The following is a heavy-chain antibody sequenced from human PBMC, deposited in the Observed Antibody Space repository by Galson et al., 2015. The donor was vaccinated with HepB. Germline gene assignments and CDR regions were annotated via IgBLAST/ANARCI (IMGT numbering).Heavy chain of an antibody. V-gene: IGHV3-66*02. CDR2: IYSGGST. CDR3: AREDSSGWFPYYYYGMDV. D-gene: IGHD6-19*01. J-gene: IGHJ6*02. CDR1: GFTVSSNY. Sequence: SLRLSCAASGFTVSSNYMSWVRQAPGKGLEWVSVIYSGGSTYYADSVKGRFTISRDNSKNTLYLQMNSLRAEDTAVYYCAREDSSGWFPYYYYGMDVWGQGTTVTVSS.